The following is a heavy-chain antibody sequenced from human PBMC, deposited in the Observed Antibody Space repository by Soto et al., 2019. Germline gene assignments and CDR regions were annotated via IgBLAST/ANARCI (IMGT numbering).Heavy chain of an antibody. CDR2: IYSGGST. V-gene: IGHV3-66*01. J-gene: IGHJ3*02. CDR3: ARENPRVYPDALDI. CDR1: GFTVSSNY. Sequence: PGGSLRLSCAASGFTVSSNYMSWVRQAPGKGLEWVSVIYSGGSTYYADSVKGRFTISRDNSKNTLYLQMNSLRAEDTAVYYCARENPRVYPDALDIWGQGTMVTVSS. D-gene: IGHD6-13*01.